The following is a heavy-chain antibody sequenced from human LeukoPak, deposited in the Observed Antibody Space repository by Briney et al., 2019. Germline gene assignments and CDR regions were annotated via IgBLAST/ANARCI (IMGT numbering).Heavy chain of an antibody. CDR3: AKDISTVTTAYYYGMDV. CDR2: ISWNSGSI. D-gene: IGHD4-17*01. Sequence: GGSLRLSCADSGFTFDDYAMHWVRQAPGKGLEWVSGISWNSGSIGYADSVKGRFTISRDNAKNSLYLQMNSLRAEDTALYYCAKDISTVTTAYYYGMDVWGQGTTVTVSS. J-gene: IGHJ6*02. CDR1: GFTFDDYA. V-gene: IGHV3-9*01.